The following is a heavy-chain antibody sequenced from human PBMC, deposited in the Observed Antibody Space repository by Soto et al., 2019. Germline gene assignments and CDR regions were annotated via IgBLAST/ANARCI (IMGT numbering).Heavy chain of an antibody. J-gene: IGHJ4*02. V-gene: IGHV3-23*01. D-gene: IGHD3-10*01. Sequence: GGSLRLSCAASGFTFSSYAMSWVRQAPGKGLEWVSAISGSGGSTYYADSVKGRFTISRDNSKNTLYLQMNSLRAEDTAVYYCATGGYYGSGSYSGFDYWGQGTLVTVSS. CDR1: GFTFSSYA. CDR3: ATGGYYGSGSYSGFDY. CDR2: ISGSGGST.